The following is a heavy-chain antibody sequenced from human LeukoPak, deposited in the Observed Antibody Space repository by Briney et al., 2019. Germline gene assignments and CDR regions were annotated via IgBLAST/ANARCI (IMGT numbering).Heavy chain of an antibody. Sequence: GGSLRLSCAASRFTFSSSAMRSVRQAPGKGVQWVSSISGSGSGGSTYYADSVKGRFTISRDNSKNTLSLKVNSLRPEHRAVYYWAKDGDSSGYYYGTLGGGYYYYMDVWGKGTTVTISS. CDR1: RFTFSSSA. J-gene: IGHJ6*03. D-gene: IGHD3-22*01. CDR2: ISGSGSGGST. V-gene: IGHV3-23*01. CDR3: AKDGDSSGYYYGTLGGGYYYYMDV.